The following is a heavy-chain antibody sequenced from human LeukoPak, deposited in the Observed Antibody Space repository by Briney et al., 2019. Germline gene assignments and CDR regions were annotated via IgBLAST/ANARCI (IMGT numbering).Heavy chain of an antibody. CDR3: ARASNWFDP. V-gene: IGHV4-39*01. J-gene: IGHJ5*02. Sequence: PSETLSLTCTVSGGSISSSSYYWGWIRQPPGKGLEWIGSIYYSGSTYYNPSLKSRVTISVDTSKIQFSLKLSSVTAADTGVYYCARASNWFDPWGQGTLVTVSS. CDR2: IYYSGST. CDR1: GGSISSSSYY.